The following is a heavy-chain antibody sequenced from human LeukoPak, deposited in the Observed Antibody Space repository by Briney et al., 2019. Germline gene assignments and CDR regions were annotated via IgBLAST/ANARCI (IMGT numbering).Heavy chain of an antibody. Sequence: SETLSLTCAVYGGSFSGYYWSWIRQPPGKGLEWIGYIYYSGSTNYNPSLKSRVTISVDTSKNQFSLKLSSVTAADTAVYYCARDNYDILTGYSIFDYWGQGTLVTVSS. CDR3: ARDNYDILTGYSIFDY. D-gene: IGHD3-9*01. V-gene: IGHV4-59*01. J-gene: IGHJ4*02. CDR2: IYYSGST. CDR1: GGSFSGYY.